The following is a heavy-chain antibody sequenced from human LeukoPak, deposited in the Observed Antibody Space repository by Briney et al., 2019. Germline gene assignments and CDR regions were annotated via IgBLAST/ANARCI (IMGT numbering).Heavy chain of an antibody. J-gene: IGHJ5*02. Sequence: GASVKVSCKVSGFSLSSSGINWVGQAPGHGLEWMGWISASNGNTDYAQNFQGRVTMTTDTSTITAYMELKSLRSDDTAVYYCAREGRLAPWLVQGGWVYPWCDGTLVTVSS. V-gene: IGHV1-18*01. D-gene: IGHD6-19*01. CDR2: ISASNGNT. CDR1: GFSLSSSG. CDR3: AREGRLAPWLVQGGWVYP.